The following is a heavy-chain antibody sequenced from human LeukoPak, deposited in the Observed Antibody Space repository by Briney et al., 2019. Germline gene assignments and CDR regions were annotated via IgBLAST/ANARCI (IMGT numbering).Heavy chain of an antibody. V-gene: IGHV4-34*01. J-gene: IGHJ5*02. CDR2: INHSGST. D-gene: IGHD3-9*01. Sequence: SETLSLTCAVYGGSFSGYYWSWIRQPPGKGLEWIGEINHSGSTNYNPSLKSRVTISVVTSKNQFSLELSSVTAADTAVYYCARLDALRYFDWLSPVANWFDPWGQGTLVTVSS. CDR1: GGSFSGYY. CDR3: ARLDALRYFDWLSPVANWFDP.